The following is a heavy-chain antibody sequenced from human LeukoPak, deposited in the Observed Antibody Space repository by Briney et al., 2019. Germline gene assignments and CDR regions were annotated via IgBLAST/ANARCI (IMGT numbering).Heavy chain of an antibody. CDR3: TTHRGYSSSPTFDY. CDR1: GFTFSNAW. Sequence: PGGSLRLSCAASGFTFSNAWMSWVRQAPGKGLEWVGRIERKTDGATTDYAAPVKGRFTISRYDSKNTLYLQMNSLKTEDTAVYYCTTHRGYSSSPTFDYWGQGTLVTVPS. J-gene: IGHJ4*02. V-gene: IGHV3-15*04. D-gene: IGHD6-13*01. CDR2: IERKTDGATT.